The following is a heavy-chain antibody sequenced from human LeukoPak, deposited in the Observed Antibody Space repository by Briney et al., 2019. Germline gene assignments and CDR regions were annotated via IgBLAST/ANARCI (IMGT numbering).Heavy chain of an antibody. V-gene: IGHV4-59*01. J-gene: IGHJ4*02. CDR2: ISHSGST. CDR3: ARMPPVGGSYVY. Sequence: SETLSLTCTVFGGSISSYYWSWIRQPPGKGLEWIGYISHSGSTNYNPSLKSRVTISVDTSKNQFSLKLSSVTAADTAVYYCARMPPVGGSYVYWGQGTLVTVSS. CDR1: GGSISSYY. D-gene: IGHD1-26*01.